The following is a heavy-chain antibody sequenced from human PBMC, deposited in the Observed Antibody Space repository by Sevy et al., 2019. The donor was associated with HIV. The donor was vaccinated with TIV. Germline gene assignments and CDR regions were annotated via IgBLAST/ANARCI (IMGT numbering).Heavy chain of an antibody. Sequence: SETLSLTCAVSGYSISSGYYWGWIRQPPGKRLEWIGSIYHSGSTYYNPSLKSRVTISVDTSKNQFSLKLSSVTAADTAVYYCARHMRSIAAAGNDYWGQGTLVTVSS. V-gene: IGHV4-38-2*01. D-gene: IGHD6-13*01. CDR3: ARHMRSIAAAGNDY. J-gene: IGHJ4*02. CDR1: GYSISSGYY. CDR2: IYHSGST.